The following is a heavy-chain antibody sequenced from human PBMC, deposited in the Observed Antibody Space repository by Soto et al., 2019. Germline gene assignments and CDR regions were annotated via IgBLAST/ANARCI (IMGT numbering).Heavy chain of an antibody. CDR2: ISGSGGST. D-gene: IGHD3-22*01. Sequence: XGCLRLSFAASGFTVSSYAMSGVRQAPGKGLEWVSAISGSGGSTYYADSVKGRFTISRDNSKNTLYLQMNSLRAEDTAVYYCAKDQNNYYDSSGTYYFDYWGQGTLVTVSS. CDR3: AKDQNNYYDSSGTYYFDY. CDR1: GFTVSSYA. J-gene: IGHJ4*02. V-gene: IGHV3-23*01.